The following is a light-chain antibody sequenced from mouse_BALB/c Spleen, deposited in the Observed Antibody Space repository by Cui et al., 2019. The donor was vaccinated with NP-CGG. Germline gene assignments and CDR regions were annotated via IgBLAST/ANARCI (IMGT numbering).Light chain of an antibody. J-gene: IGLJ1*01. CDR3: ALWYSNHWV. CDR1: TGTVTTSNY. V-gene: IGLV1*01. CDR2: GTN. Sequence: QAVVTQESALTTSPGETVTLTCCSSTGTVTTSNYANWVQEKPDHLFTGLIGGTNNQTPGVPARFSGSLIGDKAALTITGAQTEDEAIYFCALWYSNHWVFGGGTKLTVL.